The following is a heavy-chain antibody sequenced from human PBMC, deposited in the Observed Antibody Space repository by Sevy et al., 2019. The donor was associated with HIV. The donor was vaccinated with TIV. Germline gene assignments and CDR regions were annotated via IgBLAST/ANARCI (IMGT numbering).Heavy chain of an antibody. V-gene: IGHV1-69*13. CDR2: IIPIFGTA. D-gene: IGHD5-18*01. CDR1: GGTFSSYA. J-gene: IGHJ4*01. Sequence: ASVKVSCKASGGTFSSYAISWVRQAPGQGLEWMGGIIPIFGTANYAQKFQGRVTITADESTSTTYMELSSLRSEDTAVYFCARGITSMFGGGYYFDYWGQEPWSPSPQ. CDR3: ARGITSMFGGGYYFDY.